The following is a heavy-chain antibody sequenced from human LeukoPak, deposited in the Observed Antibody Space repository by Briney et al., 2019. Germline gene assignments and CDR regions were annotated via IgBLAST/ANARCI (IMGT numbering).Heavy chain of an antibody. CDR3: ASFKSSGNYYKLPDY. CDR1: GFTFTSYN. CDR2: ISSSTNYI. Sequence: GGSLRLSCAASGFTFTSYNMNWVRQAPGKGLEWVSLISSSTNYIYYADSVQGRFTISRDNAKNSLYLQMNSLRDEDTAVYYCASFKSSGNYYKLPDYWGQGTLVTVSS. V-gene: IGHV3-21*01. D-gene: IGHD3-10*01. J-gene: IGHJ4*02.